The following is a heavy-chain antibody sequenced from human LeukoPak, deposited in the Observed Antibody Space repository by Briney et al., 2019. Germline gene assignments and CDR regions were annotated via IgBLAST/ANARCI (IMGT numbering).Heavy chain of an antibody. D-gene: IGHD3-16*01. J-gene: IGHJ4*02. CDR2: INSDGTT. Sequence: GGSLRLSCAASGFTFSSYGMHWVRQAPGEGLVWVSRINSDGTTTYADSVKGRFTISRDNAKNTLYLQMNSLRVEDTAVYYCARDWYYSIDYWGRGTLVTVSS. CDR1: GFTFSSYG. V-gene: IGHV3-74*01. CDR3: ARDWYYSIDY.